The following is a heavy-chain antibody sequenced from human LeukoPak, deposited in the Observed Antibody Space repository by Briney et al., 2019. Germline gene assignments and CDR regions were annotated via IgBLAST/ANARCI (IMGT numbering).Heavy chain of an antibody. J-gene: IGHJ5*02. D-gene: IGHD3/OR15-3a*01. V-gene: IGHV3-23*01. CDR2: ISGSGGST. CDR3: ARAHNGLNWFDP. CDR1: GFTFSSYA. Sequence: PGGSLRLSCAASGFTFSSYAMSWVRQAPGKGLEWVSAISGSGGSTYYADSVKGRFTISRDNSKNTLYLQMNSLRAEDTAVYYCARAHNGLNWFDPWGQGTLVTVSS.